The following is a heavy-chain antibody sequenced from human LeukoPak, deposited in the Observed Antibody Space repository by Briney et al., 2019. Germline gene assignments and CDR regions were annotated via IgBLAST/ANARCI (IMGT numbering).Heavy chain of an antibody. CDR2: ISWNSGSI. V-gene: IGHV3-9*03. Sequence: AGGSLRLSCAASGFTFDDYAMHWVRQAPGKGLEWVSGISWNSGSIGYADSVKGRFTISRDNAKNSLYLQMNSLRAEDMALYYCAKGLYDILTGVFDYWGQGTLVTVSS. CDR1: GFTFDDYA. J-gene: IGHJ4*02. D-gene: IGHD3-9*01. CDR3: AKGLYDILTGVFDY.